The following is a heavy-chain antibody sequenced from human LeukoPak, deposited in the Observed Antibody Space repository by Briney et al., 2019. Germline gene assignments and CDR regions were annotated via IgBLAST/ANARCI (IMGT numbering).Heavy chain of an antibody. V-gene: IGHV3-64D*06. CDR1: GFTFSTYA. CDR3: VKDHDWGAFHI. CDR2: ISSNGGST. Sequence: GGSLRLSCSASGFTFSTYAMHWVRQAPGKGLEYVSGISSNGGSTYYADSVKGRFTISRDNSKNTLYLQMSSLRVDDTAVYYCVKDHDWGAFHIWGQGTMVTVSS. J-gene: IGHJ3*02. D-gene: IGHD7-27*01.